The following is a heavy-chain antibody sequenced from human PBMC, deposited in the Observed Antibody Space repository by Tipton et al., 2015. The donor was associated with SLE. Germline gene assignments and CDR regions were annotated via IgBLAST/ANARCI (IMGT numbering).Heavy chain of an antibody. CDR2: ISGSGSNI. D-gene: IGHD1-1*01. CDR3: AKYWEATTALFGF. V-gene: IGHV3-23*01. Sequence: SLRLSCAASGFPFSTYAMTWVRQAPGKGLEWVSSISGSGSNIFYADSVRGRFTISRDNAQNTLYLQMNSLRAEDTAVYFCAKYWEATTALFGFWGQGTLVTVSS. J-gene: IGHJ4*02. CDR1: GFPFSTYA.